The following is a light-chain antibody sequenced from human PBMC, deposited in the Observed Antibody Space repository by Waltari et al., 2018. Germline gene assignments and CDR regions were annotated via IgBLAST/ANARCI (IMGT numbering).Light chain of an antibody. J-gene: IGKJ4*01. CDR3: QQSYNTPLT. Sequence: DIQMTQSPSSLSASVGDRVTITCWASQSISNYLNWYQQKPGEVPKLLIYAASILQSGVPSRFSGSGSATDFTLTISSLQPEDFATYYCQQSYNTPLTFGGGTKVEIK. V-gene: IGKV1-39*01. CDR1: QSISNY. CDR2: AAS.